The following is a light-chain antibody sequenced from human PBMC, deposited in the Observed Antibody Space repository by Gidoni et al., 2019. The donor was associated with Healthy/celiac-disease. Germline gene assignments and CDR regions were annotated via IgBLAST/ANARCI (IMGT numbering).Light chain of an antibody. CDR3: QQFNNWPRMYT. CDR1: QSVSSK. CDR2: GAS. J-gene: IGKJ2*01. Sequence: EIAMTQSPATLSVSPGERASLSCRASQSVSSKLAWYQQKPGQAPRLLIFGASPRATGIPARFSGNGSGTEFTLTISSLQSEDFAVYYCQQFNNWPRMYTFGQGTKLEIK. V-gene: IGKV3-15*01.